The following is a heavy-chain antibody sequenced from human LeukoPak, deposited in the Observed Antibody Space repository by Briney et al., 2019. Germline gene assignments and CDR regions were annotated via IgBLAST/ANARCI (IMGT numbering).Heavy chain of an antibody. J-gene: IGHJ6*03. V-gene: IGHV4-34*01. Sequence: KTSETLSLTCAVYGGSFSGYYWGWIRQPPGKGLEWIGSIYYSGSTYYNPSLKSRVTISVDTSKNQFSLKLSSVTAADTAVYYCARISIGVVIGDKVVYYYYMDVWGKGTTVTVSS. CDR2: IYYSGST. CDR1: GGSFSGYY. D-gene: IGHD3-3*01. CDR3: ARISIGVVIGDKVVYYYYMDV.